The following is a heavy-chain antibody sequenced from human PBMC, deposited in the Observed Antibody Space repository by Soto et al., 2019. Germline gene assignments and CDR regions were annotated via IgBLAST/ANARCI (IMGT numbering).Heavy chain of an antibody. CDR2: INPSGGTK. Sequence: ASVKVSCKASGYTFTNHWMHWVRQAPGQGLEWMGVINPSGGTKRNAQKFQGRVTMTRDTSTSTDYMELSSVRSEDTDVYYCARDLRSASSGYSCWWFEPWGQGTLVTVS. V-gene: IGHV1-46*01. CDR3: ARDLRSASSGYSCWWFEP. D-gene: IGHD3-22*01. J-gene: IGHJ5*02. CDR1: GYTFTNHW.